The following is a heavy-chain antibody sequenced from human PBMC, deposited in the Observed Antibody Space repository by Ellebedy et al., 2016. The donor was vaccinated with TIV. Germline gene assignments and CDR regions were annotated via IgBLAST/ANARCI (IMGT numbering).Heavy chain of an antibody. CDR2: ISTYNGNT. Sequence: AASVKVSCKASGYSLTSNGISWVRQAPGQGLEWMGWISTYNGNTNFAQKLQGRVTMTTDTSTSTAYMELRSLRSDDTAVYYCARDGLVGATRGDYWGQGTLVTVSS. CDR1: GYSLTSNG. J-gene: IGHJ4*02. D-gene: IGHD1-26*01. V-gene: IGHV1-18*01. CDR3: ARDGLVGATRGDY.